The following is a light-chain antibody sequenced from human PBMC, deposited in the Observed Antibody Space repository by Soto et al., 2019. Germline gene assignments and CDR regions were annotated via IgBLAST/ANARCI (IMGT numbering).Light chain of an antibody. CDR2: GNS. Sequence: QSVLTQPPSVSGAPGQRVTISCTGSSSNIGAGYDVHWYQQLPGTAPKLLLYGNSNRPSGVPDRFSGSKSGTSASLAITGLQGEYEADYYCQSYDSSLRGLVFGTGTKVTVL. V-gene: IGLV1-40*01. CDR1: SSNIGAGYD. CDR3: QSYDSSLRGLV. J-gene: IGLJ1*01.